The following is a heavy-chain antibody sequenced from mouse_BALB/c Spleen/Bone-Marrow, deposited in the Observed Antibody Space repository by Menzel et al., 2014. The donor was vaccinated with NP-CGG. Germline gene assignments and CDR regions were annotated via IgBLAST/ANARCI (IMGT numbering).Heavy chain of an antibody. D-gene: IGHD2-14*01. CDR3: ARDVPLYDVGYFDY. J-gene: IGHJ2*01. Sequence: DVKLVESGGGLVQPGGSRKLSCAASGFTFSSFGMHWVRQAPEKGLEWVAYISSGSSTIYYADTVKGRFTISRDNPKNPLFLQMTSLRSEDTAMYYCARDVPLYDVGYFDYWGQGTTLTVSS. V-gene: IGHV5-17*02. CDR1: GFTFSSFG. CDR2: ISSGSSTI.